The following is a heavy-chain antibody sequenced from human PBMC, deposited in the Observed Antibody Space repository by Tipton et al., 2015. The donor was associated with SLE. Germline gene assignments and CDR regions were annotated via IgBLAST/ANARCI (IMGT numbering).Heavy chain of an antibody. J-gene: IGHJ6*02. CDR2: INHSGYT. V-gene: IGHV4-34*01. D-gene: IGHD2-15*01. CDR1: GGSFSGYY. CDR3: ARATDCSGGRCYSAYYYYYGMDV. Sequence: TLSLTCAVYGGSFSGYYWSWIRQPPGKGLEWIGEINHSGYTNYNLSLKSRVTISVDTSKNQFSLKLSSVTAADTAVYYCARATDCSGGRCYSAYYYYYGMDVWGQGTTGTVSS.